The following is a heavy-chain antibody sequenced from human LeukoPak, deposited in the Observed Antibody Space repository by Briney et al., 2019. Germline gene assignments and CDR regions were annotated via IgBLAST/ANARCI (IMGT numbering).Heavy chain of an antibody. D-gene: IGHD3-3*01. Sequence: PQTPSLSCALSGGSFSGYYWSWIRHPPEKGLEWIGEINNSGSPNYNPSLKSRVTISVDTSKNQFSLKLSSVTAADTAVYYCARGFPYYDFWSGYYHGTCYFDYWGQGTLVTVSS. CDR1: GGSFSGYY. V-gene: IGHV4-34*01. CDR3: ARGFPYYDFWSGYYHGTCYFDY. J-gene: IGHJ4*02. CDR2: INNSGSP.